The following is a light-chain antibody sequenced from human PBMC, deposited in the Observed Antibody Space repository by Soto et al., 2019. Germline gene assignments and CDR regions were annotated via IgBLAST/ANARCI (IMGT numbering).Light chain of an antibody. CDR2: DAS. V-gene: IGKV3-11*01. J-gene: IGKJ4*01. CDR3: QQRSNWPYT. Sequence: IVLTQSPATLSLSPGERATLSCRASQRVSSYLSCYQQKPGQAPRLLIYDASNRATGIPARFSGSGSGTDFSLTITSLEAEDFAVYYCQQRSNWPYTFGGGTKVEIK. CDR1: QRVSSY.